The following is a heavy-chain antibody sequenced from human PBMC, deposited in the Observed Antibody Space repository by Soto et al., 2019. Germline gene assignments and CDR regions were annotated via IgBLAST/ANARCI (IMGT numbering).Heavy chain of an antibody. CDR1: GFTVSSNY. D-gene: IGHD6-19*01. Sequence: GGSLRLSCAASGFTVSSNYMSWVRQAPGKGLEWVSVIYSGGSTYYADSVKGRFTISRDNSKNTLYLQMNSLRAEDTAVYYCASPKQWLVYGMDVWGQGTTVTVSS. J-gene: IGHJ6*02. CDR3: ASPKQWLVYGMDV. CDR2: IYSGGST. V-gene: IGHV3-66*01.